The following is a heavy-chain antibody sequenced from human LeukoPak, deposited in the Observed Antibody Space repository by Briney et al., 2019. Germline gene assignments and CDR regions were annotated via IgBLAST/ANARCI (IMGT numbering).Heavy chain of an antibody. Sequence: VSVKVSCKASGYTFTSYAINWVRQAPGQGFEWMGWINTYNGNTNYAQKLQGRVTMTADISTSTAYMELRSLRSDDTAVYHCARGGSRMVTYGSLDYWGQGSLVTVSS. J-gene: IGHJ4*02. CDR1: GYTFTSYA. V-gene: IGHV1-18*01. CDR2: INTYNGNT. D-gene: IGHD2-15*01. CDR3: ARGGSRMVTYGSLDY.